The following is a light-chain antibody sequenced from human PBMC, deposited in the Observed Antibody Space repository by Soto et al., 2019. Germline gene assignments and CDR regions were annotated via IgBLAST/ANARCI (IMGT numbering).Light chain of an antibody. Sequence: EIVKTQSPATLSVSPGERATLSCRAGQSLSSNLSWYQQKPGQAPRLLIFGASARATGIPARFSGSGSGTEFTLTISSLQSEDFAVYSCQLYNSWPITFGGGTKVEIK. CDR2: GAS. CDR3: QLYNSWPIT. V-gene: IGKV3-15*01. CDR1: QSLSSN. J-gene: IGKJ4*01.